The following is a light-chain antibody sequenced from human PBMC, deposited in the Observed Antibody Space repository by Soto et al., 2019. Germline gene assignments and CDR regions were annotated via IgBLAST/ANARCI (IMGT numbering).Light chain of an antibody. Sequence: EIVLTQSPGTLSLSPGERATLSCRASQSVANSYLAWYQQKPGQAPRLLIYAASSRATGIPDRFAGSVSGTEFTLSISRLEPEDFAVYYCQQYVATPPYTFGQGTRLEIK. J-gene: IGKJ2*01. CDR2: AAS. CDR3: QQYVATPPYT. CDR1: QSVANSY. V-gene: IGKV3-20*01.